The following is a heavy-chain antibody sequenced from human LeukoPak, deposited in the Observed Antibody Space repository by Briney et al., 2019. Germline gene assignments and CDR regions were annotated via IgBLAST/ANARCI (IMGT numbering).Heavy chain of an antibody. CDR1: GFTFSSYE. CDR2: ISSSGNTI. Sequence: GGSLRLSCAASGFTFSSYEMNWVRQAPGKGLEWVSYISSSGNTIYYADSVKGRFTISRDNAKNSMYLQMNSLRAGDTAVYYCARSPTGSGWYYFDYWGQGTLVTASS. CDR3: ARSPTGSGWYYFDY. D-gene: IGHD6-19*01. V-gene: IGHV3-48*03. J-gene: IGHJ4*02.